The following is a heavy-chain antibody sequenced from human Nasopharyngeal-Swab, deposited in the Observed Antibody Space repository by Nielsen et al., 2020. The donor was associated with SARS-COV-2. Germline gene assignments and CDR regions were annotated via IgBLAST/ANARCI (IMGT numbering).Heavy chain of an antibody. D-gene: IGHD2-2*01. CDR1: GFTFSNAW. Sequence: GESLKISCAASGFTFSNAWMSWVRQAPGKGLEWVGRIKSKTDGGTTDYAAPVKGRFTISRDDSKNTLYLQMNGLKTEDTAVYYCTTVEYCSSTSCLFDPWGQGTLVTVSS. J-gene: IGHJ5*02. CDR3: TTVEYCSSTSCLFDP. V-gene: IGHV3-15*01. CDR2: IKSKTDGGTT.